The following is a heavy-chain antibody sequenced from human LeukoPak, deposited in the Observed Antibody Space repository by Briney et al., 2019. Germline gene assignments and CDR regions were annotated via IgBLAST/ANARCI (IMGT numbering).Heavy chain of an antibody. J-gene: IGHJ5*02. CDR3: ARESGQENWFDP. Sequence: ASVSVSCTASGYTFTGYYMHWVRQAPGQGLEWMGWINPNSGDTNYAQTFQGRVTMTRDTSISTAYMELSRLRSDDTAVYYCARESGQENWFDPWGQGTLVTVSS. CDR1: GYTFTGYY. CDR2: INPNSGDT. V-gene: IGHV1-2*02.